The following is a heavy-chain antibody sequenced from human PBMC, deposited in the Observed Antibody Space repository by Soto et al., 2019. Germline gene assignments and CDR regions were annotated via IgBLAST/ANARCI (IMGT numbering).Heavy chain of an antibody. J-gene: IGHJ4*02. Sequence: GGSLRLSCAASGFTFSSYAMHWVRQAPGKGLEWVAVISYDGSNKYYADSVKGRFTISRDNSKNTLYLQMNSLRAEDTAVYYCARLKTVKGKFDYWGQGTLVTVSS. D-gene: IGHD4-4*01. CDR3: ARLKTVKGKFDY. CDR1: GFTFSSYA. V-gene: IGHV3-30-3*01. CDR2: ISYDGSNK.